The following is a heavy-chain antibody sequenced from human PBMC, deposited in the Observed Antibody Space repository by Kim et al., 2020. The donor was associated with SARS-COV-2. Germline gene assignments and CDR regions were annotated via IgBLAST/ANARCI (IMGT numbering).Heavy chain of an antibody. Sequence: ASVKVSCKTSGYTFINYAMNWMRQAPGQGLEWMGWINTNSGTPTYAQGFTGRFVFSLDTSVSTAYLQINSLEAGDTAVYYCARESAAMAGVFDNWGQGALVAVSS. CDR1: GYTFINYA. D-gene: IGHD6-19*01. V-gene: IGHV7-4-1*02. CDR3: ARESAAMAGVFDN. CDR2: INTNSGTP. J-gene: IGHJ4*02.